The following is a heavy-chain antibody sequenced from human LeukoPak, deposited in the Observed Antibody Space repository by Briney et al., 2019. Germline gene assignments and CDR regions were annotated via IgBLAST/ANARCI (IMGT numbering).Heavy chain of an antibody. CDR3: ARGGGYSYGYIDY. CDR2: IYSGGST. CDR1: GLTVSTNY. Sequence: GGSLRLSCAASGLTVSTNYMSWVRQAPGKGLEWVSGIYSGGSTYYADSVKGRFNISRDNSKNTLYLQMNSLRVEDTAVYYCARGGGYSYGYIDYWGQGTLGTVSS. J-gene: IGHJ4*02. D-gene: IGHD5-18*01. V-gene: IGHV3-53*01.